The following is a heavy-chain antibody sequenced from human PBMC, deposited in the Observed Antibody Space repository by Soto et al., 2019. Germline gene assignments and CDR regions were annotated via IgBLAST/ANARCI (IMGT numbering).Heavy chain of an antibody. CDR1: GFTFSTYW. V-gene: IGHV3-74*01. CDR3: VRTWHGFDI. Sequence: EVQLVESGGVSVQPGGSLRLSCAASGFTFSTYWMHWVRQAPEKGLLWVSHINGDGSYTDFADSVKGRFTISRDNAKNTVYLQMQSLRVEDTAVYFCVRTWHGFDIWGPGTMVTVSS. J-gene: IGHJ3*02. CDR2: INGDGSYT.